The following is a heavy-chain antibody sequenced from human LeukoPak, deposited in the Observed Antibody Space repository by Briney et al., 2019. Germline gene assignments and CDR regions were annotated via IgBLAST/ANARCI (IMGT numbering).Heavy chain of an antibody. CDR2: ISGSGGST. V-gene: IGHV3-23*01. D-gene: IGHD3-22*01. CDR1: GFTFSSYA. J-gene: IGHJ4*02. Sequence: GGSLRLSCAASGFTFSSYAMSWVRQAPGKGLEWVSAISGSGGSTYYADSVKGRFTISRDNSKNTLYLQMDSLRAEDTAVYYCAKNYYDSSGYFDYWGQGTLVTVSS. CDR3: AKNYYDSSGYFDY.